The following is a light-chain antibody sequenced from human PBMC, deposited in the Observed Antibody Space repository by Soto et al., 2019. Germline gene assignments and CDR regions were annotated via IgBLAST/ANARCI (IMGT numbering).Light chain of an antibody. CDR2: GAS. V-gene: IGKV3-20*01. CDR3: QQYGSSPFIT. J-gene: IGKJ5*01. Sequence: EIVLTQSPGTLSFAPGERATVSCRASQSVSSSYLAWYQQKPGQAPRLLIYGASSRATGIPDRFSGSGSGTDFTLTISRLEPEDFAVYYCQQYGSSPFITFGQGTRLEIK. CDR1: QSVSSSY.